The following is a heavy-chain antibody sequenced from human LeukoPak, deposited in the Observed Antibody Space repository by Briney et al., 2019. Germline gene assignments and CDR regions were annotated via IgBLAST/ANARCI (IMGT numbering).Heavy chain of an antibody. CDR2: ISYDGSNK. Sequence: GRSLRLSCAASGFTFSSYAMHWVRQAPGKGLEWVAVISYDGSNKYYADSVKGRFTISRDNSKNTLYLQMNSLRAEDTAVYYCASPSSSFAFDYWSQGTLVTVSS. J-gene: IGHJ4*02. CDR3: ASPSSSFAFDY. V-gene: IGHV3-30-3*01. CDR1: GFTFSSYA. D-gene: IGHD6-6*01.